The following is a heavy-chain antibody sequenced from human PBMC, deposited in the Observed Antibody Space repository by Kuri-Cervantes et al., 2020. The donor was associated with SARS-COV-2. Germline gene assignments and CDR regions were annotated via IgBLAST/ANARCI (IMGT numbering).Heavy chain of an antibody. J-gene: IGHJ4*02. CDR3: AKDSRYDFWSGYYFDY. CDR2: ISGSGGST. V-gene: IGHV3-23*01. CDR1: GFTFSNYA. D-gene: IGHD3-3*01. Sequence: GESLKISCAASGFTFSNYAMSWVRQAPGKGLEWVSAISGSGGSTYYADSVKGRFTISRDNSKNTLYLRMNSLRAEDTAVYYCAKDSRYDFWSGYYFDYWGQGTLVTVSS.